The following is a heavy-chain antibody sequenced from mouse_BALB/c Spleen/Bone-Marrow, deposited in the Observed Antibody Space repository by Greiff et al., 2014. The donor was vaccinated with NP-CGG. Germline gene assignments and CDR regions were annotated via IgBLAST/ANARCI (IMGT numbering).Heavy chain of an antibody. V-gene: IGHV1-61*01. Sequence: LVESGAELVRPGASVKLSCKASGYTFTNYWMNWVKQRPGQGLEWIGMIDPSDSETHYNQMFKDKATLTVDKSSSTAYMQLSSLTSEDSAVYYCTRRDDGYHYWGQGTTLTVSS. CDR3: TRRDDGYHY. D-gene: IGHD2-3*01. CDR2: IDPSDSET. CDR1: GYTFTNYW. J-gene: IGHJ2*01.